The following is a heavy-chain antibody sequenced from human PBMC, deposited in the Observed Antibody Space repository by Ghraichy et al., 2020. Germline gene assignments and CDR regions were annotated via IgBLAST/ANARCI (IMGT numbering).Heavy chain of an antibody. CDR1: GFTFSNYW. CDR2: IKQDGSEK. V-gene: IGHV3-7*01. D-gene: IGHD6-19*01. CDR3: ARAIAVTGTGY. Sequence: GGSLRLSCAASGFTFSNYWMNWVRQAPGKGLEWVANIKQDGSEKYYVDSVKGRFTISRDNAKNSLYLQMNSLRAEDTAVYYCARAIAVTGTGYWGQGALVTVSS. J-gene: IGHJ4*02.